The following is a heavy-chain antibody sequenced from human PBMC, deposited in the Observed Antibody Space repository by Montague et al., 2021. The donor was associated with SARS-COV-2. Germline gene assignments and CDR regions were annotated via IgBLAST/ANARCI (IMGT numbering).Heavy chain of an antibody. V-gene: IGHV3-30-3*01. J-gene: IGHJ3*02. CDR3: ARDPYSGSYSSDAFDI. D-gene: IGHD1-26*01. CDR2: ISYDGSNK. Sequence: SLRLSCSASGFTFSSYAMHWVRQAPGKGLEWVAVISYDGSNKYYADSVKGRFTISRDNSKNTLYLQMNSLRAEDTAVYYCARDPYSGSYSSDAFDIWGQGTMVTVSS. CDR1: GFTFSSYA.